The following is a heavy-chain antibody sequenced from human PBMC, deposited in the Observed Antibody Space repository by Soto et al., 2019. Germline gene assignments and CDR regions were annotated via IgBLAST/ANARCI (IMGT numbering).Heavy chain of an antibody. CDR2: ISYDGSNK. Sequence: QVQLVESGGGVVQPGRSLRLSCAASGFTFSSYAMHWVRQAPGKGLEWVAVISYDGSNKYYADSVKGRFTISRDNSKNTLYLQMNSLIAEDTAVYYCARELDCSSTSCYSHCMDFWGQGTTVTVSS. CDR3: ARELDCSSTSCYSHCMDF. J-gene: IGHJ6*02. D-gene: IGHD2-2*02. CDR1: GFTFSSYA. V-gene: IGHV3-30-3*01.